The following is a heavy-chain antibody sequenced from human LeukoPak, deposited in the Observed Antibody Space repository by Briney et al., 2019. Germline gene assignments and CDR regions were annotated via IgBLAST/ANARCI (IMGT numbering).Heavy chain of an antibody. CDR1: GFTFDDHG. CDR2: ISWSSGII. D-gene: IGHD3-3*01. J-gene: IGHJ3*02. CDR3: AKDTGRPTDAITMEDNAFDI. Sequence: PGRSLRLSCAASGFTFDDHGMHWVRQAPGKGLEWVSGISWSSGIIGYADSVKGRFTISRDNAKNSLYLQMDSLRAEDTALYYCAKDTGRPTDAITMEDNAFDIWGQGTMATVSS. V-gene: IGHV3-9*01.